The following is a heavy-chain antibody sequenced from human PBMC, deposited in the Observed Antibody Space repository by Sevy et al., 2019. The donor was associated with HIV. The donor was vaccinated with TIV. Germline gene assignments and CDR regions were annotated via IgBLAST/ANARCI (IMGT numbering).Heavy chain of an antibody. CDR2: ISSSSSYI. CDR1: GFTFSSYS. CDR3: ARNDYSITMVRGVIISPGV. V-gene: IGHV3-21*01. Sequence: GGSLRLSCAASGFTFSSYSMNWVRQAPGKGLEWVSSISSSSSYIYYADSVKGRFTISRDNAKNSLYLQMNSLRAEDTVVYYCARNDYSITMVRGVIISPGVWGQGTLVTVSS. D-gene: IGHD3-10*01. J-gene: IGHJ4*02.